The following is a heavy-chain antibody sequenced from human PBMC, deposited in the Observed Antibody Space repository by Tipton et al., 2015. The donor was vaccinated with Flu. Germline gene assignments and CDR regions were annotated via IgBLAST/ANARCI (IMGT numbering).Heavy chain of an antibody. CDR3: ARGAGGPATAYDC. J-gene: IGHJ4*02. V-gene: IGHV4-4*07. D-gene: IGHD1-1*01. CDR2: IYISGST. CDR1: GGSISTYY. Sequence: TLSLTCTVSGGSISTYYWSWIRQPAGKGLEWIGRIYISGSTNYNPSLKSRVTMSVDTSKNQFSLRLSSVTAADTAVYYCARGAGGPATAYDCWGQGTLVTVSS.